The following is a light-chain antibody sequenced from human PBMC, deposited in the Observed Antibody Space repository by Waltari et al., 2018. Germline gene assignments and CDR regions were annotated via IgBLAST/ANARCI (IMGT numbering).Light chain of an antibody. CDR2: GAS. CDR1: QIVSSSY. V-gene: IGKV3-20*01. Sequence: EIVLTQSPGTLSLSPGERATLSCRASQIVSSSYLAWYQQKPGQAPRLLIYGASSRATGIPDRFSGSWSGTDFTLTISRLDPEDFAVYYCQQCGISVWTFGQGTKVEIK. CDR3: QQCGISVWT. J-gene: IGKJ1*01.